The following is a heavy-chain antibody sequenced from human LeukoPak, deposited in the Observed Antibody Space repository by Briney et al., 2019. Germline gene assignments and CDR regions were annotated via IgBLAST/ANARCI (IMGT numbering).Heavy chain of an antibody. Sequence: PGGSLRLSCVASGFTFSTYWMTWVRQAAGKGREWVANLKQEGSEEYYVHSVKGRFTISRDNAKNSLYLQMNSLRAEDTAVYFCAKRGVVIRVILVGFHKEAYYFDSWGQGALVTVFS. CDR1: GFTFSTYW. J-gene: IGHJ4*02. CDR3: AKRGVVIRVILVGFHKEAYYFDS. D-gene: IGHD3-22*01. CDR2: LKQEGSEE. V-gene: IGHV3-7*03.